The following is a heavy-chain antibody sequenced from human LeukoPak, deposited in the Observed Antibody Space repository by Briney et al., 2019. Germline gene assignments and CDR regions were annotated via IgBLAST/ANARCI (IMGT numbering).Heavy chain of an antibody. CDR3: ARDNGNYYYYGMDV. CDR1: GGSISSYY. Sequence: SETLSLTCTASGGSISSYYWSWIRQPPGKGLEWIGYIYYSGSTNYNPSLKSRVTISVDTSKNQFSLKLSSVTAADTAVYYCARDNGNYYYYGMDVWGQGTTVTVSS. V-gene: IGHV4-59*01. J-gene: IGHJ6*02. D-gene: IGHD1-14*01. CDR2: IYYSGST.